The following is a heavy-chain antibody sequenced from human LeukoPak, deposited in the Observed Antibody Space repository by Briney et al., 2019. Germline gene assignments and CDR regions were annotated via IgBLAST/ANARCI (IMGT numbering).Heavy chain of an antibody. Sequence: PSETLSLTCTVSGGSISSYYWSWIRQPPGKGLEWIGYIYYSGSTNYNPSLKSRVTISVDTSKNQFSLKLSSVTAADTAVYYCARKMETLGFDYWGQGTLVTVSS. V-gene: IGHV4-59*01. CDR3: ARKMETLGFDY. J-gene: IGHJ4*02. CDR2: IYYSGST. D-gene: IGHD5-24*01. CDR1: GGSISSYY.